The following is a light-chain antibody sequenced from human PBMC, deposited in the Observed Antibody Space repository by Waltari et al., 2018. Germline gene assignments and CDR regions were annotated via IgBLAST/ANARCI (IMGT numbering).Light chain of an antibody. J-gene: IGLJ2*01. CDR2: SNN. V-gene: IGLV1-44*01. CDR1: NSNIGNKF. Sequence: QSVLTQPPSASGTPGPRVTIPCSGSNSNIGNKFVSWYQQLPGTAPKLLIHSNNQRPSGVPDRFSGSKSGTSASLAISGLQSADEADYYCAAWDDSLNGHVVFGGGTKLTVL. CDR3: AAWDDSLNGHVV.